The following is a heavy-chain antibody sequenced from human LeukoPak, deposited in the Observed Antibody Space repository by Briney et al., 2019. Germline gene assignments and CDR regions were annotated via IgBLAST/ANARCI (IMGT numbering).Heavy chain of an antibody. D-gene: IGHD3-22*01. Sequence: SETLSLTCTVSGGSISSYYWSWIRQPPGKGLEWIGYIYYSGSTNYNPSLKSRVTISVDTSKKHFSLRLGSVTAADTAVYYCARNSGYDAFDTWGQGTMVTVSS. J-gene: IGHJ3*02. CDR3: ARNSGYDAFDT. CDR2: IYYSGST. V-gene: IGHV4-59*01. CDR1: GGSISSYY.